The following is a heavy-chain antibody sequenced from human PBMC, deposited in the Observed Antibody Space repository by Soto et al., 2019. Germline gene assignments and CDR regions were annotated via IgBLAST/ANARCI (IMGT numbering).Heavy chain of an antibody. Sequence: LSLTCTVSGGSISSYYWSWIRQPAGKGLEWIGRIYTSGNTNYNPSLKSRVTMSVDTSKNQFSLKLSSVTAADTAVYYCAREEVGYCSGGRCYYYVMDVWGQGTTVTVSS. D-gene: IGHD2-15*01. J-gene: IGHJ6*02. CDR2: IYTSGNT. CDR1: GGSISSYY. CDR3: AREEVGYCSGGRCYYYVMDV. V-gene: IGHV4-4*07.